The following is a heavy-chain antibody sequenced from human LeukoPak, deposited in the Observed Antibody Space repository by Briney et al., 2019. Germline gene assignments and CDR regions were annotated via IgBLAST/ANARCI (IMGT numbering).Heavy chain of an antibody. Sequence: GGSLRLSCAASGFIFSTYGMHWVRRAPGKGLEWVAYISYDGSRKNYADSVKGRFTISRDNSKNTLFLQMSSLKVEDTAVYYCAKKLIGNVDYFDYWGQGTLVTVSS. V-gene: IGHV3-30*02. D-gene: IGHD6-6*01. CDR1: GFIFSTYG. CDR3: AKKLIGNVDYFDY. CDR2: ISYDGSRK. J-gene: IGHJ4*02.